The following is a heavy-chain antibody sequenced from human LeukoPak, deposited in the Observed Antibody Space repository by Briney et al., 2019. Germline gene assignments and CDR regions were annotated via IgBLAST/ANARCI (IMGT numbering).Heavy chain of an antibody. CDR1: GFTFSSYA. J-gene: IGHJ4*02. Sequence: QPGGSLRLPCAASGFTFSSYAMSWVRQAPGKGLEWVSAISGSGGSTYYADSVKGRFTISRDSAKNSLYLQMNSLRAEDTAVYYCARFRTWGDKAFDYWGQGTLVTVSS. D-gene: IGHD2-21*02. CDR2: ISGSGGST. CDR3: ARFRTWGDKAFDY. V-gene: IGHV3-23*01.